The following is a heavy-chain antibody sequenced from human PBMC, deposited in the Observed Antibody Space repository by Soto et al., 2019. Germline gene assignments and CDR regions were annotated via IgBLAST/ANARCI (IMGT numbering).Heavy chain of an antibody. CDR1: GFTFSNYW. Sequence: EVQLVESGGGLVQPGGSLRLSCAASGFTFSNYWMSWVRQAPGKGLEWVGNIKQDGSEKNYVDSVKGRFTISRDNAKNSLFLQMNSLRAEDTAVYYCARIASAGRGWDVWGQGTTVIVS. CDR2: IKQDGSEK. D-gene: IGHD6-13*01. CDR3: ARIASAGRGWDV. J-gene: IGHJ6*02. V-gene: IGHV3-7*01.